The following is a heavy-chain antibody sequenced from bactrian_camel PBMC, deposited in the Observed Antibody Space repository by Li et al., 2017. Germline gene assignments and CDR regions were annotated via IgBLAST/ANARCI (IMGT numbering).Heavy chain of an antibody. J-gene: IGHJ4*01. CDR3: AASMTTYGGYGPLSTYEYNY. D-gene: IGHD4*01. CDR2: IERSGKI. CDR1: RFPYSSVY. Sequence: HVQLVESGGGSVQAGGSLRLSCVASRFPYSSVYMGWLRHQAPGQKREGVAAIERSGKITYADSVLGRFTISRDNAKNTLYLIINNPSPEDTAIYYCAASMTTYGGYGPLSTYEYNYWNQGTQVTVS. V-gene: IGHV3S53*01.